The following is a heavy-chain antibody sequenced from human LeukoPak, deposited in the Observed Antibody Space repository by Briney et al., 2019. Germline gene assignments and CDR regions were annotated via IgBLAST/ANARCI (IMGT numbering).Heavy chain of an antibody. CDR2: IISKTDGGTI. CDR3: TTASYGGPDY. V-gene: IGHV3-15*07. Sequence: ETLSLTCAVYGVSFSGYYWSWVRQTPGKGLEWVGRIISKTDGGTIDYAAPVKGRFTISRDDSKNTLYLQMNSLKTEDTAVYYCTTASYGGPDYWGQGTLVTVS. CDR1: GVSFSGYY. J-gene: IGHJ4*02. D-gene: IGHD4-23*01.